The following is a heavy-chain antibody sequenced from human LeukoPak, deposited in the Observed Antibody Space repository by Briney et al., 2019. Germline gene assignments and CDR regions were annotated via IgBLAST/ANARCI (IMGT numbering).Heavy chain of an antibody. J-gene: IGHJ6*03. V-gene: IGHV3-23*01. CDR1: GFTFSSYA. CDR2: ISGSGGST. CDR3: AKDLGKYSSSSNYYYYYYMDV. Sequence: PGGSLRLSCAASGFTFSSYAMSWVRQAPGKGLEWVSAISGSGGSTYYADSVKGRFTISRDNSKNTPYLQMNSLRAEDTAVYYCAKDLGKYSSSSNYYYYYYMDVWGKGTTVTVSS. D-gene: IGHD6-6*01.